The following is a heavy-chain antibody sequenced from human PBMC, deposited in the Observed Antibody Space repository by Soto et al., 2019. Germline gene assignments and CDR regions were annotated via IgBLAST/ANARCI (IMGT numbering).Heavy chain of an antibody. CDR3: ARHAEVMVRGVITPFYCYGMDV. D-gene: IGHD3-10*01. V-gene: IGHV4-39*01. CDR2: IYYLGNT. CDR1: GGSISSSSSY. J-gene: IGHJ6*02. Sequence: SETLSLTCTVSGGSISSSSSYWGWIRQPPGKGLEWVGSIYYLGNTYYNPSLGSRVTISVDTSKNQFSLKLRSVTAADTAVYYCARHAEVMVRGVITPFYCYGMDVWGQGTTVTVSS.